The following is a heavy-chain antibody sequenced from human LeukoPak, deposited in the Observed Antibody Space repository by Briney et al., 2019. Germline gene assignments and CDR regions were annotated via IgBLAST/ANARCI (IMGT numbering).Heavy chain of an antibody. CDR2: INAGNGNT. CDR1: GYTFTSYD. Sequence: GASVKVSCKASGYTFTSYDINWVRQAPGQRLEWMGWINAGNGNTKYSQKFQGRVTITRDTSANTVYMEVSSLTSEDTAVYYCARGKVLRYFDYWGQGTLVTVSS. V-gene: IGHV1-3*01. D-gene: IGHD3-9*01. J-gene: IGHJ4*02. CDR3: ARGKVLRYFDY.